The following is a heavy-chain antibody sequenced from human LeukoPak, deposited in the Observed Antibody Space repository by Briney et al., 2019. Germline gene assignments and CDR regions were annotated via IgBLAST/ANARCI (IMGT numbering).Heavy chain of an antibody. CDR2: ISSSGSTI. V-gene: IGHV3-48*03. CDR1: GFTFSSYE. CDR3: ARDHNSGSDLDY. Sequence: GGSLRLSCAASGFTFSSYEMNWVRQAPGKGLEWVSYISSSGSTIYYADSVKGRLTISRDNAKNSLYLQMNSLRAEDTAVYYCARDHNSGSDLDYWGQGTLVTVSS. D-gene: IGHD3-10*01. J-gene: IGHJ4*02.